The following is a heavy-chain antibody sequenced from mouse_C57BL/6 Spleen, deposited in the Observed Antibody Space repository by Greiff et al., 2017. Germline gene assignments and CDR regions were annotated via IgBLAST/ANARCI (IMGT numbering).Heavy chain of an antibody. CDR2: INPNNGGT. V-gene: IGHV1-26*01. Sequence: VQLQQSGPELVKPGASVKISCKASGYTFTDYYMNWVKQSHGKSLEWIGDINPNNGGTSYNQKFKGKATLTVDKSSSTAYMELRSLTSEDSAVYYWARWRVCYDYAFAYWGQGTLVTVSA. J-gene: IGHJ3*01. D-gene: IGHD2-4*01. CDR1: GYTFTDYY. CDR3: ARWRVCYDYAFAY.